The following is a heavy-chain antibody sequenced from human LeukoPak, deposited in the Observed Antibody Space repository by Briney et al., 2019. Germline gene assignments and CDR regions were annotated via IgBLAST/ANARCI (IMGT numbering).Heavy chain of an antibody. CDR2: ISSSGSTI. CDR3: ARETMVVNDAFDI. Sequence: GGSLRLSCAASGFTFSSYEMNWVSQAPGKRLEWVSYISSSGSTIYYADSVKGRFTISRDNAKNSLYLQMNSLRAEDTAAYYCARETMVVNDAFDIWGQGTMVTVSS. D-gene: IGHD4-23*01. J-gene: IGHJ3*02. V-gene: IGHV3-48*03. CDR1: GFTFSSYE.